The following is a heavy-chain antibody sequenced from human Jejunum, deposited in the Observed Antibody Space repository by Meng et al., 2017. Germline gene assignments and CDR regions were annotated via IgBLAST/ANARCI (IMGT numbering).Heavy chain of an antibody. J-gene: IGHJ4*02. V-gene: IGHV4-39*07. Sequence: GSLRLSCIVSGGSISSRSYYWGWIRQPPGKGLEWIGSMYYGEDSSYNSSLKSRVTISVDTSKNQFSLKLNSVTAADTAVYYCATHPRSGYDSPDSWGQGTLVTVSS. CDR1: GGSISSRSYY. CDR3: ATHPRSGYDSPDS. D-gene: IGHD5-12*01. CDR2: MYYGEDS.